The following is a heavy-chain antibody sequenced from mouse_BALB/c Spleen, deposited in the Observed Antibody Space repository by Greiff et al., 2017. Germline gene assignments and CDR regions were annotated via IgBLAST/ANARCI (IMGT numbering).Heavy chain of an antibody. J-gene: IGHJ3*01. CDR3: ARHRYDGRAWFAY. CDR2: ISYSGST. Sequence: EVKLVESGPGLVKPSQSLSLTCTVTGYSITSDYAWNWIRQFPGNKLEWLGYISYSGSTSYNPSLKSRISITRDTSKNQFFLQLNSVTTEDTATYYCARHRYDGRAWFAYWGQGTLVTVSA. V-gene: IGHV3-2*02. CDR1: GYSITSDYA. D-gene: IGHD2-14*01.